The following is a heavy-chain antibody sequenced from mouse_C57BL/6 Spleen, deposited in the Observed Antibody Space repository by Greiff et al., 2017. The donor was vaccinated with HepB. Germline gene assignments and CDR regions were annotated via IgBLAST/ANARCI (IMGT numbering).Heavy chain of an antibody. V-gene: IGHV1-50*01. CDR2: IDPSDSYT. J-gene: IGHJ2*01. CDR1: GYTFTSYW. CDR3: ASYGSHYFDY. D-gene: IGHD2-1*01. Sequence: QVQLQQPGAELVKPGATVKLSCKASGYTFTSYWMQWVKQRPGQGLEWIGEIDPSDSYTNYNQKFKGKATLTVDTSSSTAYMQLSSLTSEDSAVYYCASYGSHYFDYWGQGTTLTVSS.